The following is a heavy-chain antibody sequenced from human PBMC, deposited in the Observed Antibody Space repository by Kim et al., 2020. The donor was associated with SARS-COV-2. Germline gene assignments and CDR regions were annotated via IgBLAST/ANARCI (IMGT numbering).Heavy chain of an antibody. CDR2: INHSGST. V-gene: IGHV4-34*01. D-gene: IGHD3-10*01. CDR3: ARGSGRGRGSNPPLDY. J-gene: IGHJ4*02. Sequence: SETLSLTCAVYGGSFSGYYWSWIRQPPGKGLEWIGEINHSGSTNYNPSLKSRVTISVDTSKNQFSLKLSSVTAADTAVYYCARGSGRGRGSNPPLDYWGQGTLVTVSS. CDR1: GGSFSGYY.